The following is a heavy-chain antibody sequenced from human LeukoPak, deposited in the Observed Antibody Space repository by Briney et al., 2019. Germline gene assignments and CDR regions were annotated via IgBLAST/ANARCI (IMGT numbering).Heavy chain of an antibody. CDR2: ISYDGNKG. V-gene: IGHV3-30*18. J-gene: IGHJ4*02. CDR1: GFTFPTYG. CDR3: AKDSTRDYGYYGMPES. D-gene: IGHD4-17*01. Sequence: PGGSLRLSCAGSGFTFPTYGMHWVRQAQGKGLEWVAYISYDGNKGYYTDSVKGRFTISRDNFKNMLFLQMSSLRIEDTAVYYCAKDSTRDYGYYGMPESWGQGTLVTVS.